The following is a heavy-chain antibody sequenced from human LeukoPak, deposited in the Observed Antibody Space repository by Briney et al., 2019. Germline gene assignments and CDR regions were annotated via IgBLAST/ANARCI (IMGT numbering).Heavy chain of an antibody. J-gene: IGHJ4*02. Sequence: SETLSLTCTVSGGSVSTGSYYWSWIRQPAGRGLEWIGHIHTSGTMNYNASLKSRVRISVETSKNQFSLRLSSVTAADTAVYYCARETYYYDSSAIDYWGQRTLVTVSS. CDR1: GGSVSTGSYY. V-gene: IGHV4-61*09. CDR3: ARETYYYDSSAIDY. CDR2: IHTSGTM. D-gene: IGHD3-22*01.